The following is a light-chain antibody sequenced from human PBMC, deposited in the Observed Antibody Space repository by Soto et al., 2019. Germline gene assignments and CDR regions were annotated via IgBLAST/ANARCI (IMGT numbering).Light chain of an antibody. J-gene: IGKJ5*01. V-gene: IGKV1-39*01. Sequence: DIQMTQSPSSLSASVGDTVTITCRASQSIGKHLNWYQQKPGKAPKFLIYAASSLQSGVPSRFSGGASGTDFTLTVNSLQPEDFATYYCQKGYSSAITFGQGTRLEIK. CDR1: QSIGKH. CDR3: QKGYSSAIT. CDR2: AAS.